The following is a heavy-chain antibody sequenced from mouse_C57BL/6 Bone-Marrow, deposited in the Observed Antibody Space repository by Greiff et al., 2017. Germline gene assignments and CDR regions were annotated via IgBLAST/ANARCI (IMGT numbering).Heavy chain of an antibody. Sequence: EVKLVESGGGLVQPGGSLKLSCAASGFTFSDYGMAWVRQAPRKGPEWVAFISNLAYSIYYADTVTGRFTISRENAKNTLYLEMSSLRSEDAAMYYCARRVYYGNFSGMDYWGQGTSVTVSS. CDR2: ISNLAYSI. J-gene: IGHJ4*01. CDR3: ARRVYYGNFSGMDY. CDR1: GFTFSDYG. V-gene: IGHV5-15*01. D-gene: IGHD2-1*01.